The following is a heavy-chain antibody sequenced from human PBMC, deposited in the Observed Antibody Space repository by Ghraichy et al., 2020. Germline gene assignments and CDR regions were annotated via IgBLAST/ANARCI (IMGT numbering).Heavy chain of an antibody. V-gene: IGHV3-23*01. Sequence: AGSLRLSCAASGFTFNNYAMSWVRQAPGKGLEWVSSVRGSGDDTYYADSVKGRFTISRDNSKNTLYLQMNSLRAEDTAVYFCVKDPSYYYYDTNFDSGGQGTLVTVSS. CDR3: VKDPSYYYYDTNFDS. CDR1: GFTFNNYA. CDR2: VRGSGDDT. D-gene: IGHD3-22*01. J-gene: IGHJ4*02.